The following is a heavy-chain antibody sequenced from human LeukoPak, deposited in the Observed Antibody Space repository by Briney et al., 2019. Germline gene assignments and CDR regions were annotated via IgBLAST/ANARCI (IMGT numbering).Heavy chain of an antibody. CDR1: GGSISSYY. CDR3: ARVGPATAILDAFDI. D-gene: IGHD2-2*02. J-gene: IGHJ3*02. Sequence: SETLSLTCTVSGGSISSYYWSWIRQPPGKGLEWIGYIYYSGSTNYNPSLKSRVTISVDTSKNQFSLKLSSVTAADTAVYYCARVGPATAILDAFDIWGQGTMVTVSS. CDR2: IYYSGST. V-gene: IGHV4-59*01.